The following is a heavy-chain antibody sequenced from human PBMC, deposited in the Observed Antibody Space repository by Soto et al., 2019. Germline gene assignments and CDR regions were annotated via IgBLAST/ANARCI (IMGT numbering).Heavy chain of an antibody. D-gene: IGHD2-2*01. CDR2: ISYDGSNK. CDR1: GFTFSSYA. J-gene: IGHJ4*02. V-gene: IGHV3-30-3*01. CDR3: ARDFRDIVVVPAAHRRGIAAAEDY. Sequence: PGGSLRLSCAASGFTFSSYAMHWVRQAPGKGLEWVAVISYDGSNKYYADSVKGRFTISRDNSKNTLYLQMNSLRAEDTAVYYCARDFRDIVVVPAAHRRGIAAAEDYWGQGT.